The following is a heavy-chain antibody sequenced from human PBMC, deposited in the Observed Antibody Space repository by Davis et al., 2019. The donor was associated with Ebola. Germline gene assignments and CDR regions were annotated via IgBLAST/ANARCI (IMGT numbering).Heavy chain of an antibody. CDR1: GDSISSYY. J-gene: IGHJ4*02. D-gene: IGHD3-22*01. CDR3: ARGFDYYDSSGYRYFFDF. Sequence: PSETLSLTCTVSGDSISSYYWNWIRQAPGKGLEWIGSIYFSGNTKYSPSLKSRVTMSVDTSKNHFSLKLSSVTAADTAVYYCARGFDYYDSSGYRYFFDFWGQGTLVSVPS. CDR2: IYFSGNT. V-gene: IGHV4-59*01.